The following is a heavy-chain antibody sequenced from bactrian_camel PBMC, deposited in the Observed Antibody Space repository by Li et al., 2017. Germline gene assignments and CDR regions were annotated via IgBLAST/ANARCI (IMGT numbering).Heavy chain of an antibody. J-gene: IGHJ4*01. CDR2: MESDGRK. CDR1: TYSFSNIC. Sequence: HVQLVESGGGSVQSGGALRLSCSSTYSFSNICMAWFRQAPGKEREAVGNMESDGRKNYLDSVKGRFTISQDNAKRTLYLQMNDLKPEDTAMYYCAAAWAYGNCPGSWVAQAYEYGYWGQGTQVTVS. CDR3: AAAWAYGNCPGSWVAQAYEYGY. D-gene: IGHD3*01. V-gene: IGHV3S53*01.